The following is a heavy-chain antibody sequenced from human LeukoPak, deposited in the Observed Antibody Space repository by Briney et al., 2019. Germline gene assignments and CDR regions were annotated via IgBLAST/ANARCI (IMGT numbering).Heavy chain of an antibody. V-gene: IGHV4-4*07. J-gene: IGHJ4*02. CDR2: IFVTGST. CDR3: ARDGYTSAWADLEFFDY. Sequence: PSDTLSLTCTVSSGSLSSYYWSWIRRPAGKGLEWIGRIFVTGSTNYNPSLRGRVTMSIDKTKNQFSLELTSVTAADTAVYYCARDGYTSAWADLEFFDYWGQGTLVSVSS. D-gene: IGHD2-2*02. CDR1: SGSLSSYY.